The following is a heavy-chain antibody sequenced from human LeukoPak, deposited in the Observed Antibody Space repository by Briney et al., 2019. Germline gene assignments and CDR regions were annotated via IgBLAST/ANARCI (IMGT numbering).Heavy chain of an antibody. V-gene: IGHV1-69*05. CDR2: IIPIFGTA. J-gene: IGHJ2*01. CDR3: AREPLTGAPEGYFDL. CDR1: GGTFSSYA. D-gene: IGHD1-20*01. Sequence: SMKVSCKASGGTFSSYAISWERQAPGQGSEWIGGIIPIFGTANYDQKFQVRVTITTDESTSTAYMELSSLRSEDTAVYYCAREPLTGAPEGYFDLWGRGTLVTVSS.